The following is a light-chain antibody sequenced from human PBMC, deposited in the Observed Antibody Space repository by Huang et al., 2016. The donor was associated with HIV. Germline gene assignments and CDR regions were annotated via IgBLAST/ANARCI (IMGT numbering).Light chain of an antibody. V-gene: IGKV1-NL1*01. CDR3: QQYFGVPRT. J-gene: IGKJ1*01. CDR2: AAS. Sequence: DIQMTQSPSSLAASVGDRVTITCRASQGISNSLAWYQQKPGKAPKLLLYAASRLEDGVTSRFSGSGSGTEYTLSISSLQPEDFATYYCQQYFGVPRTFGQGTKVDVK. CDR1: QGISNS.